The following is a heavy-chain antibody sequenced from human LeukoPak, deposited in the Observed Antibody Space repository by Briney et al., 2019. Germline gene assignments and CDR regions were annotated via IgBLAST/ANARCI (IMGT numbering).Heavy chain of an antibody. J-gene: IGHJ6*02. CDR3: ARKGMGMDV. Sequence: PGGFLRLSCAASGFTFSSYWMYWVRQAPGKGLVWVSRIDGDGSTTTYADSVKGRFTVSRDNAKNTLYLYMNSLRAVDTAVYYCARKGMGMDVWGQGTTVTVSS. V-gene: IGHV3-74*01. CDR1: GFTFSSYW. D-gene: IGHD6-13*01. CDR2: IDGDGSTT.